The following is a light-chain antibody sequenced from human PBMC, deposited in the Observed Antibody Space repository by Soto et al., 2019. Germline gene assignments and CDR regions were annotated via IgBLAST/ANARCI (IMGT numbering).Light chain of an antibody. CDR3: AAWDDSLNGPV. V-gene: IGLV1-44*01. CDR1: SSNIGSNT. J-gene: IGLJ2*01. Sequence: QSVLTQPPSASGTPGQRVTISCSGSSSNIGSNTVNWYQQLPGTAPKLLIYSNNQRPSGLPARFSGSKPGTSASLAISGLQSEDEADYYCAAWDDSLNGPVFGGGTQLTVL. CDR2: SNN.